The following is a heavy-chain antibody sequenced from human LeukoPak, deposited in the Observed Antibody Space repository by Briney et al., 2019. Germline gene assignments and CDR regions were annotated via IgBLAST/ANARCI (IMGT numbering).Heavy chain of an antibody. J-gene: IGHJ5*02. CDR2: IYTGDKT. D-gene: IGHD3-10*01. V-gene: IGHV3-66*01. CDR1: GFTVRNNY. Sequence: GGSLRLSCAASGFTVRNNYMSWVRQAPGRGLEWVSTIYTGDKTYYADSVKGRFTISRDNSKNTLYLQMDSLRAEDTAVYYCARGVPPCFDPWGQGTLVTVSS. CDR3: ARGVPPCFDP.